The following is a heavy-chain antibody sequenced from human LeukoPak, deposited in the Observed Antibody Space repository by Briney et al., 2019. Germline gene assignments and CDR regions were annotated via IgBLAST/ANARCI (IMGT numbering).Heavy chain of an antibody. CDR1: GFTFSSYG. D-gene: IGHD1-26*01. Sequence: GGSLRLSCAASGFTFSSYGMHWVRQAPGKGLEWVAVISYDGSNKYYADSVRGRFTISRDNSKNTLYLQMNSLRAEDTAVYYCAKGRSGSHVWGQGTMVSLSS. CDR2: ISYDGSNK. CDR3: AKGRSGSHV. V-gene: IGHV3-30*18. J-gene: IGHJ3*01.